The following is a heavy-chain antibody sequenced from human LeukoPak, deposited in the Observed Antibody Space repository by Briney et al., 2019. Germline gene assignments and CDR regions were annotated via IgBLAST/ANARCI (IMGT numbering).Heavy chain of an antibody. CDR2: TFYSGST. CDR1: GGSISSYY. V-gene: IGHV4-59*01. CDR3: ARDGNGGFDY. Sequence: SETLSLTCTVSGGSISSYYWSWIRQPPGKGLEWIGYTFYSGSTNYNPSLKSRVTISVDTSKNQFSLKLSSVTAADTAVYYCARDGNGGFDYWGQGTLVTVSS. J-gene: IGHJ4*02. D-gene: IGHD1-1*01.